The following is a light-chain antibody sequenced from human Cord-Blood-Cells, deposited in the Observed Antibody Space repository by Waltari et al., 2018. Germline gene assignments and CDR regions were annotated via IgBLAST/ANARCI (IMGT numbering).Light chain of an antibody. CDR3: LQYDNLPYT. Sequence: DIQMTQSPSSLSATVGDRVTITCQAIQDISNYLNWYQQQPGKAPKLLIYDASNLETGVPSRFSGSESGTDFTFAISSLHPEDIATYYCLQYDNLPYTFGQGTKLEIK. V-gene: IGKV1-33*01. CDR1: QDISNY. CDR2: DAS. J-gene: IGKJ2*01.